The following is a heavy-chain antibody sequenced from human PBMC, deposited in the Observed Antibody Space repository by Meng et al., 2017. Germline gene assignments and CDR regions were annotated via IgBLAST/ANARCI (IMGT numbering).Heavy chain of an antibody. CDR2: IYWNDDK. D-gene: IGHD4-23*01. CDR1: GFSLSTSGVG. J-gene: IGHJ3*02. Sequence: HITVKESGPTLVKPTQTLTLTCTFSGFSLSTSGVGVGWIRQPPGKALEWLALIYWNDDKRYSPSLKSRLTITKDTSKNQVVLTMTNMDPVDTATYYCAHFDYGGPTDDAFDIWGQGTMVTVSS. CDR3: AHFDYGGPTDDAFDI. V-gene: IGHV2-5*01.